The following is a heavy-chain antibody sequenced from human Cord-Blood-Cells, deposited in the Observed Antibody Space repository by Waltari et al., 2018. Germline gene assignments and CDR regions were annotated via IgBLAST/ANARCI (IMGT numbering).Heavy chain of an antibody. D-gene: IGHD5-18*01. Sequence: QVQLQESGPGLVKPSETLSLTCTVPGYSISSGYYWGWIRQPPGKGLEWIGSIYHSGITYYHPALKSRVTISVDTSKNQFSLKLSSVTAADTAVYYCARGGGYSYGYYFDYWGQGTLVTVSS. CDR3: ARGGGYSYGYYFDY. CDR2: IYHSGIT. J-gene: IGHJ4*02. CDR1: GYSISSGYY. V-gene: IGHV4-38-2*02.